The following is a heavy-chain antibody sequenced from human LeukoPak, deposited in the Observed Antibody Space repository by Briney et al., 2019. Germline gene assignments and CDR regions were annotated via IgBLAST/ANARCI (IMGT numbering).Heavy chain of an antibody. CDR1: GFTVSTNY. CDR3: ARVGDHFHWYLDL. V-gene: IGHV3-53*01. D-gene: IGHD3-3*02. J-gene: IGHJ2*01. CDR2: LYNGRST. Sequence: GGALRLSCAASGFTVSTNYRNWVRQAPGKGLEWVAILYNGRSTYYADSVEGRFTISRDSSKNTLSLQMNDLRADHTAVYYCARVGDHFHWYLDLWGRGTLVTVSS.